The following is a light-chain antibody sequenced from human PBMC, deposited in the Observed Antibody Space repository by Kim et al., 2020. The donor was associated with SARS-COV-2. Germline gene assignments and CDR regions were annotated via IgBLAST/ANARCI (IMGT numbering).Light chain of an antibody. V-gene: IGLV3-1*01. J-gene: IGLJ3*02. CDR3: QAWDSSTHWV. CDR1: KLGDKY. CDR2: QDS. Sequence: SYELTQPPSVSVSPGQTASITCSGDKLGDKYACWYQQKPGQSPVLVIYQDSKRPSGIPERFSGSNSGNTATLTISGTQAMVEADYNCQAWDSSTHWVFGGGTQLTVL.